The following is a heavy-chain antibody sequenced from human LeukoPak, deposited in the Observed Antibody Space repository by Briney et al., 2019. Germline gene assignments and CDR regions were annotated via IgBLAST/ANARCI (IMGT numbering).Heavy chain of an antibody. V-gene: IGHV3-53*01. CDR1: GLTVSSNY. Sequence: GGSLRLSCAASGLTVSSNYASWVRQAPGKGLEWASVIYSVGSIYYTDSVKGRFTISRDNSENTLYVQMNSLRAEDTATYYCAKGSSSSRPYHFDYWGQGTLVTVSS. CDR2: IYSVGSI. J-gene: IGHJ4*02. CDR3: AKGSSSSRPYHFDY. D-gene: IGHD6-6*01.